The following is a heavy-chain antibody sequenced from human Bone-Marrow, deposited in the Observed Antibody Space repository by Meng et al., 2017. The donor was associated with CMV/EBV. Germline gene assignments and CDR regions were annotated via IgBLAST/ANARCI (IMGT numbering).Heavy chain of an antibody. CDR1: GASVSSGTYF. Sequence: ESLKISCTVSGASVSSGTYFWDWIRQPPGKGLEWIGSISYGGRIYYNSSLMSRVSIFEDMSRSQFTLKLNSVTAADTAVYYCARLKSREYSYGHFDYWGQGNLVTVSS. CDR3: ARLKSREYSYGHFDY. V-gene: IGHV4-39*01. D-gene: IGHD5-18*01. CDR2: ISYGGRI. J-gene: IGHJ4*02.